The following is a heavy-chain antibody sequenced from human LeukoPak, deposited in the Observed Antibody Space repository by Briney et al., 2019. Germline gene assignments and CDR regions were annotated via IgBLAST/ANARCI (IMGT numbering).Heavy chain of an antibody. V-gene: IGHV4-39*07. CDR3: ARGGRATAEFDY. Sequence: SETLSLTCTVSGGSISSYSYYWGWIRQPPGKGLEWIGTIYYSGSTYYNPSLKSRVTISVDTSKNQFSLKLSSVTAADTAVYCCARGGRATAEFDYWGQGTLVTVSS. J-gene: IGHJ4*02. D-gene: IGHD6-13*01. CDR1: GGSISSYSYY. CDR2: IYYSGST.